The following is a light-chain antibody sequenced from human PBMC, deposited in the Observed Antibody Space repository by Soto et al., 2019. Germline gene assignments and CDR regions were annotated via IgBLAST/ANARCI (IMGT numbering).Light chain of an antibody. J-gene: IGKJ1*01. CDR2: KAS. V-gene: IGKV1-5*03. CDR1: QSISSW. Sequence: DIQMTQSPSTLSASVGDRVTITCRASQSISSWLAWYQQKPGKAPKLLIYKASSLESGVPSRFSGSGSGTEFTLTISSLQPDDFATYYCQQYHSYSPKTLGXGTNVDIK. CDR3: QQYHSYSPKT.